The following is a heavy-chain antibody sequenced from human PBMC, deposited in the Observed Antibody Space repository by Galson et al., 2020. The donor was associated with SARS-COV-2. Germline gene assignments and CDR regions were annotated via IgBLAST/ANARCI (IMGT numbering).Heavy chain of an antibody. V-gene: IGHV3-21*01. D-gene: IGHD3-10*01. CDR2: ISSSSSYI. CDR1: GFTFSSYS. J-gene: IGHJ4*02. Sequence: NSGGSLRLSCAASGFTFSSYSMNWVRQAPGKGLEWVSSISSSSSYIYYADSVKGRFTISRDNAKNSLYLQMNSLRAEDAAVYYCARDRHYYGSEEGFWGQGTLVTVSS. CDR3: ARDRHYYGSEEGF.